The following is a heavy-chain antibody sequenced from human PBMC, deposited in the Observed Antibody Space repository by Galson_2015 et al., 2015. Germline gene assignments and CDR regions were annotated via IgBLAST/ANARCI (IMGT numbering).Heavy chain of an antibody. Sequence: SLRLSCAASGFTFSNAWMSWVRQAPGKGLEWVGRIKSKTDGGTTDYAAPVKGRFTISRDDSKNTLYLQMNSLKTEDTAVYYCTTDEVWFGELWSGYWGQGTLVTVSS. J-gene: IGHJ4*02. D-gene: IGHD3-10*01. CDR2: IKSKTDGGTT. CDR3: TTDEVWFGELWSGY. V-gene: IGHV3-15*01. CDR1: GFTFSNAW.